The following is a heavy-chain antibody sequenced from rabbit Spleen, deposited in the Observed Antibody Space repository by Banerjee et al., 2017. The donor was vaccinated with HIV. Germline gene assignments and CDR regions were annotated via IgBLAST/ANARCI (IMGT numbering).Heavy chain of an antibody. J-gene: IGHJ4*01. Sequence: QQQLVESGGGLVKPEGSLTLTCKASGFSFSDRDVMCWVRQAPGKGLEWIACINAATAKPVYATWAKGRFTISRTSSTTVTLRMTSLTAADTATYFCARDLVAVIGWNFNFWGPGTLVTVS. V-gene: IGHV1S45*01. D-gene: IGHD1-1*01. CDR3: ARDLVAVIGWNFNF. CDR1: GFSFSDRDV. CDR2: INAATAKP.